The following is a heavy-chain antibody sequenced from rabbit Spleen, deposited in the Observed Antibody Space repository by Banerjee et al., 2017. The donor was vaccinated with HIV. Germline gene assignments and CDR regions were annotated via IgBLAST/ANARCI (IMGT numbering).Heavy chain of an antibody. CDR1: GFSFSTSYY. D-gene: IGHD7-1*01. CDR3: ARDTGTSFSSYGMDL. V-gene: IGHV1S45*01. Sequence: QEQLEESGGGLVQPEGSLTLTCTASGFSFSTSYYICWVRQAPGKGLEWIACIAGSSSGFTYSATWATGRFTISKTSSTTVTLQMTSLTVADTATYFCARDTGTSFSSYGMDLWGQGTLVTVS. CDR2: IAGSSSGFT. J-gene: IGHJ6*01.